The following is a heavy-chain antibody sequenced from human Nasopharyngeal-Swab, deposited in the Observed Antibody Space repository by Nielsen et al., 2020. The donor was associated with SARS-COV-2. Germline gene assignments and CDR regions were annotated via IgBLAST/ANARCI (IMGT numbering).Heavy chain of an antibody. CDR2: IGTAGDT. Sequence: GESLKISCAASGFTFSSYDMHWVCQATGKGLEWVSAIGTAGDTYYPGSVKGRFTISRENAKNSLYLQMNSLRAGDTAVYYCARGVSTYDSSGYPRSYYYYGMDVWGQGTTVTVSS. D-gene: IGHD3-22*01. V-gene: IGHV3-13*04. J-gene: IGHJ6*02. CDR3: ARGVSTYDSSGYPRSYYYYGMDV. CDR1: GFTFSSYD.